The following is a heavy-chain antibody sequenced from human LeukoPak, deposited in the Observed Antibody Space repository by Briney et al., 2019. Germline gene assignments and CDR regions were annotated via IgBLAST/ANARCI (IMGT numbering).Heavy chain of an antibody. D-gene: IGHD6-19*01. CDR2: ISWNSGSI. V-gene: IGHV3-9*01. CDR1: GFTFDDYA. CDR3: AKVSPVAGTLGAFDI. Sequence: GGSLRLSCAASGFTFDDYAMHWVRQAPGKGLEWVSGISWNSGSIGYADSVKGRFTISRDNAKNSLYLQMNSLRAEDTALYYCAKVSPVAGTLGAFDIWGQGTMVTVSS. J-gene: IGHJ3*02.